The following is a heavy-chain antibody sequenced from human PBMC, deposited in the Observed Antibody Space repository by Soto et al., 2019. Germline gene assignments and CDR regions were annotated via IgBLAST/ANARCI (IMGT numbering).Heavy chain of an antibody. CDR1: GGTFSSYA. CDR2: IIPLFGTT. J-gene: IGHJ5*02. D-gene: IGHD2-15*01. CDR3: ARGVWDCSGGSCSAWYDP. V-gene: IGHV1-69*01. Sequence: QVQLVQSGAEVKKAGSSVKVSCQVSGGTFSSYAISWVRQAPGQGLEWMGGIIPLFGTTNYAEKFQGRVTITADESTSTAYMQLSGLRSEDTAVYYCARGVWDCSGGSCSAWYDPWGQGTLVIVSS.